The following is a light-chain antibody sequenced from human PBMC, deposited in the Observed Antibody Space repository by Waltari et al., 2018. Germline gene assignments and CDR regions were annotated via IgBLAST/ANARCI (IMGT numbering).Light chain of an antibody. Sequence: QSALTQPRSVSGSPGQSVTISCTGTSSDVCGYNYVSWYQHHPGKAPKLIIYDVSKRPSGVPDRFSGSKSGNTASLTISGLQAEDEADYYCCSYAGSYTFVVFGGGTKVTVL. V-gene: IGLV2-11*01. CDR3: CSYAGSYTFVV. J-gene: IGLJ2*01. CDR1: SSDVCGYNY. CDR2: DVS.